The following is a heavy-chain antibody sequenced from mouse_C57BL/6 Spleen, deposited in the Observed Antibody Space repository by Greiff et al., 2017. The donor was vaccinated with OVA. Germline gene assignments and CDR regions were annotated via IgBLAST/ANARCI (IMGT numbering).Heavy chain of an antibody. CDR3: TRVGITTVVARRLFDY. V-gene: IGHV1-15*01. CDR2: IDPETGGT. Sequence: QVQLKQSGAELVRPGASVTLSCKASGYTFTDYEMHWVKQTPVHGLEWIGAIDPETGGTAYNQKFKGKAILTADKSSSTAYMELRSLTSEDSAVYYCTRVGITTVVARRLFDYWGQGTTLTVSS. CDR1: GYTFTDYE. D-gene: IGHD1-1*01. J-gene: IGHJ2*01.